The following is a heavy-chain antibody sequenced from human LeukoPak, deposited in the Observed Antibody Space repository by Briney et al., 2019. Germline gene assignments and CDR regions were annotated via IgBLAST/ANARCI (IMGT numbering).Heavy chain of an antibody. CDR1: GFTFSSYG. CDR2: IWYDGSNK. Sequence: PGRSLRLSCAASGFTFSSYGMHWVRQAPGKGLEWVAVIWYDGSNKYYADSVKGRFTISRDNSKNTLYLQMNSLRAEDTAVYYCARDYYDSGGYYFDAFDIWGQGTMVTVSS. CDR3: ARDYYDSGGYYFDAFDI. J-gene: IGHJ3*02. V-gene: IGHV3-33*01. D-gene: IGHD3-22*01.